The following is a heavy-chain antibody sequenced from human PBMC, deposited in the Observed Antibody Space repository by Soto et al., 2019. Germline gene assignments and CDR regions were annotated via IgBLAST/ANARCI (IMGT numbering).Heavy chain of an antibody. Sequence: QVQLVQSGAEIKKPGASVKVSCKASGYTFNTYGITWVRQAPGQGLEWMGWINPYNGNTKFAQKLQDRVTMTTATSSSTAYMELASLRSDDTAVYYCAIGCIAVTTHLCYWGQGTLVTVSS. CDR1: GYTFNTYG. V-gene: IGHV1-18*01. CDR3: AIGCIAVTTHLCY. D-gene: IGHD4-17*01. CDR2: INPYNGNT. J-gene: IGHJ4*02.